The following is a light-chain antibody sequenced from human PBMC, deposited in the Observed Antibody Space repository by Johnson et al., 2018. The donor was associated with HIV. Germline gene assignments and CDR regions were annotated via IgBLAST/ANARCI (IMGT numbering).Light chain of an antibody. Sequence: QSVLTQPPSVSAAPGQKVTVSCSGSTSNIGNNYVSWYQQLPGTAPKLLIYDNNKRPSGIPDRFSGSKSGTSATLGITGLQTGDEADYYCGTWDSSLYAYVFGTGTKVTGL. J-gene: IGLJ1*01. CDR3: GTWDSSLYAYV. CDR1: TSNIGNNY. V-gene: IGLV1-51*01. CDR2: DNN.